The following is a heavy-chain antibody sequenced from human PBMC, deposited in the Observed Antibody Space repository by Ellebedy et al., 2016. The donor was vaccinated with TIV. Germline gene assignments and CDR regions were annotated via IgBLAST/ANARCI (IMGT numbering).Heavy chain of an antibody. D-gene: IGHD1-26*01. V-gene: IGHV3-30*18. CDR2: ISYDGSNK. Sequence: PGGSLRFSCAASGFTFSSYGMHWVRQAPGKGLEWVAVISYDGSNKYYADSVKGRFTISRDNSKNTLYLQMNSLRAEDTAVYYCAKGRGGSYYSSIDYWGQGTLVTVSS. CDR1: GFTFSSYG. CDR3: AKGRGGSYYSSIDY. J-gene: IGHJ4*02.